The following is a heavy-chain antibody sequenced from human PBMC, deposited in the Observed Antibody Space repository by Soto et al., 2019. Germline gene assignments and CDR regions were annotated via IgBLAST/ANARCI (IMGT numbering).Heavy chain of an antibody. CDR1: GGSFSGYY. J-gene: IGHJ4*02. D-gene: IGHD5-18*01. V-gene: IGHV4-34*01. CDR2: INHSGST. Sequence: SETLSLTCAVYGGSFSGYYWSWIRQPPGKGLEWIGEINHSGSTNYNPSLKSRVTISVDTSKNQFSLKLSSVTAADTAVYYCGTPEGGDTAMVPSHWGQGTLVTVSS. CDR3: GTPEGGDTAMVPSH.